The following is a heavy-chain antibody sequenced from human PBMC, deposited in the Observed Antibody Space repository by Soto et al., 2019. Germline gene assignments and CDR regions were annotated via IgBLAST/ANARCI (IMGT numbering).Heavy chain of an antibody. Sequence: SHTLSLTFAISGYSVSSNTAAWNWIRSSPSRGLEWLGRTYYRSNWRHDYAVSVKSRITVNPDTSKNHFSLQLNSVTPDDTAVYYCARGVAGSGFDLWGQGTLVTVSS. CDR2: TYYRSNWRH. CDR3: ARGVAGSGFDL. J-gene: IGHJ4*02. CDR1: GYSVSSNTAA. D-gene: IGHD6-19*01. V-gene: IGHV6-1*01.